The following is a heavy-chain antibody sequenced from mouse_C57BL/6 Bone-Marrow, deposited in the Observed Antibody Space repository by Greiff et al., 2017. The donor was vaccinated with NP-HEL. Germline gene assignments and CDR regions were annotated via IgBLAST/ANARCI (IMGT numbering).Heavy chain of an antibody. J-gene: IGHJ2*01. CDR1: GYAFSSSW. V-gene: IGHV1-82*01. Sequence: QVQLQQSGPELVKTGASVKISCKASGYAFSSSWMNWVKQRPGKGLEWIGRIYPGAGDTNYNQNFKGKATLTVDTSSSTAYMQLSSLTSEDSAVYYCAREIYYYGSSAYYFDYWGQGTTLTVSS. CDR3: AREIYYYGSSAYYFDY. CDR2: IYPGAGDT. D-gene: IGHD1-1*01.